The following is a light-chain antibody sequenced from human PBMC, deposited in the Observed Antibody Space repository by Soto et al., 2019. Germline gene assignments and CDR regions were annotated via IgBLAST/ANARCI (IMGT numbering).Light chain of an antibody. CDR3: QQGHNWPLT. CDR1: QSISSE. V-gene: IGKV3-15*01. J-gene: IGKJ2*01. CDR2: GAS. Sequence: EIVMTQSPATLSVSPGESATLSCRASQSISSELAWYQQKPGQPPRLLIYGASTRATGVPARFTGSGSGSDFPLPISGLQSEDFAVYYCQQGHNWPLTFGQGTRLEI.